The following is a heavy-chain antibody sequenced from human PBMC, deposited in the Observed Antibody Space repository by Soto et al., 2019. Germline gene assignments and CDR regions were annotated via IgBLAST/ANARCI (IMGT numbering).Heavy chain of an antibody. Sequence: SDTLSLTGTVCGASIRSGYCGWIRQRQGKGLKLIGFVYYNGSTNYKYSLKIRASVSVYRSKNQFALKLSSVTAADTAVYYCARNNGRENYYDSSGYWYYFDYWGQGTLVTVS. CDR1: GASIRSGY. J-gene: IGHJ4*02. D-gene: IGHD3-22*01. CDR2: VYYNGST. CDR3: ARNNGRENYYDSSGYWYYFDY. V-gene: IGHV4-59*13.